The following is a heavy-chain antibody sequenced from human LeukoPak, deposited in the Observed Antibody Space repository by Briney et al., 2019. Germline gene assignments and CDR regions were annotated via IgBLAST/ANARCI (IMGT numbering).Heavy chain of an antibody. CDR3: AREGGFYRPLDY. D-gene: IGHD6-25*01. CDR1: GGSVSSTNW. J-gene: IGHJ4*02. Sequence: SETLSLTCGVSGGSVSSTNWWTWIRQPPGKGLEWIGEVHLDGRTNFNPSLKSRLTMSVDLPENHVSLKLTSATAADTAVYYCAREGGFYRPLDYSGQRTLVTVSS. V-gene: IGHV4-4*02. CDR2: VHLDGRT.